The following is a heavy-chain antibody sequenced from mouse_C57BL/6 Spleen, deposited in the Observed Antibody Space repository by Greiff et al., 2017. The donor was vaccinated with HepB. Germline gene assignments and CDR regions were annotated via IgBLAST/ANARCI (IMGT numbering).Heavy chain of an antibody. CDR1: GYTFTSYW. Sequence: VQRVESGAELAKPGASVKLSCKASGYTFTSYWMHWVKQRPGQGLEWIGYINPSSGYTKYNQKFKDKATLTADKSSSTAYMQLSSLTYEDSAVYYCARGSDWDDWYFDVWGTGTTVTVSS. J-gene: IGHJ1*03. CDR2: INPSSGYT. CDR3: ARGSDWDDWYFDV. D-gene: IGHD4-1*01. V-gene: IGHV1-7*01.